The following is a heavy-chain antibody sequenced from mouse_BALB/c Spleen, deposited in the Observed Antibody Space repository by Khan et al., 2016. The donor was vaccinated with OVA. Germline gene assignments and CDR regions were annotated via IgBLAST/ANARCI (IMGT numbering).Heavy chain of an antibody. Sequence: VQLKQSGPELVKPGASVKISCKASGYSFTGYFMNWVMQSHGKSLEWIGRINPHIGETLYNQKFKGKATLTVDESSRTAHMELRSLASEDSAVYYCARKNGSDFDYWGHGTTLTVSS. CDR3: ARKNGSDFDY. CDR1: GYSFTGYF. J-gene: IGHJ2*01. CDR2: INPHIGET. D-gene: IGHD1-1*01. V-gene: IGHV1-20*02.